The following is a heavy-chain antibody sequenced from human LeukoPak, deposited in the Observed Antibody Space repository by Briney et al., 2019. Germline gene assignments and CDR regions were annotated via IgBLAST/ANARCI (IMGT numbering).Heavy chain of an antibody. Sequence: SVKVSCESSVHIFSLYSISWVRHAPAQGLEWMRELIPIFCTANYAQKFRGGVTITADESTSTAYMDQRSQRSEDAGVYLCARGSYYDGSGYYEYYFDYWGQGALVTAAS. V-gene: IGHV1-69*13. CDR2: LIPIFCTA. CDR3: ARGSYYDGSGYYEYYFDY. D-gene: IGHD3-22*01. J-gene: IGHJ4*02. CDR1: VHIFSLYS.